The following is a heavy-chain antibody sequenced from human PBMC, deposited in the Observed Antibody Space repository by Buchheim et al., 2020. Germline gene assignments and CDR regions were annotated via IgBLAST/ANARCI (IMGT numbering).Heavy chain of an antibody. CDR2: INPDGIET. Sequence: EVQLVESGGGLVQPGGSLRLSCAASGFNFSPSWMSWVRQAPGKGLEWVANINPDGIETHHLDSVKGRFTISRDNAKRSLYLQMNYLRVEDTAVYYCVGGSSFDYWAQGTL. V-gene: IGHV3-7*04. CDR3: VGGSSFDY. CDR1: GFNFSPSW. J-gene: IGHJ4*02.